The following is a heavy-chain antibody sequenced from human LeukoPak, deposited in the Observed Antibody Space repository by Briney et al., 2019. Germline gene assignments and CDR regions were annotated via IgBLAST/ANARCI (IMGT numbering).Heavy chain of an antibody. CDR3: ARRRDSGSLQHFDY. CDR1: GFTFSSYT. Sequence: GGSLRLSCAASGFTFSSYTMNWVRQAPGKGLEWVSSISSSSRYIYYADSLKGRFTISRDNAKNSLYLQMNSLRAGDTAVYYCARRRDSGSLQHFDYWGQGTLVTVSS. CDR2: ISSSSRYI. V-gene: IGHV3-21*01. D-gene: IGHD1-26*01. J-gene: IGHJ4*02.